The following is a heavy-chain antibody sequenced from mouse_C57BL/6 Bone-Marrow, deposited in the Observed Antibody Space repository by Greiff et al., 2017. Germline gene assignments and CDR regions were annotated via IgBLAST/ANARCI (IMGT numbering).Heavy chain of an antibody. D-gene: IGHD6-1*01. Sequence: QVQLLQSGAELARPGASLKLSCTASGYTFTSYGLCWVMQRTGQGLEWVGEIYPRSGNTYYNEKFKGRVTLSADKSSSTAYMELRSLTSEDSAVYFCAATFFLYAMDYWGQGTSVTVSS. V-gene: IGHV1-81*01. J-gene: IGHJ4*01. CDR3: AATFFLYAMDY. CDR2: IYPRSGNT. CDR1: GYTFTSYG.